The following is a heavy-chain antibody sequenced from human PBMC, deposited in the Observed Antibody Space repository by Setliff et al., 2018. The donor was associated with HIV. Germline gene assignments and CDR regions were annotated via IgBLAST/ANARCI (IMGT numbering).Heavy chain of an antibody. Sequence: SVKVSCKASGGTFRSHEISWVRQAPGQGLEWMGGIVPILNTGNYAPKFQGRVTITADASTTTAYMELSSLRSEDTAVYYCARSPNHSSGFDYWGQGTPVTVSS. D-gene: IGHD3-22*01. CDR2: IVPILNTG. CDR3: ARSPNHSSGFDY. CDR1: GGTFRSHE. J-gene: IGHJ4*02. V-gene: IGHV1-69*13.